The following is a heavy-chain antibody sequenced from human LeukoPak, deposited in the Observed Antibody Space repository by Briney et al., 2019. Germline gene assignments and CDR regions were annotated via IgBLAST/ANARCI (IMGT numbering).Heavy chain of an antibody. CDR1: GLNFDDSA. V-gene: IGHV3-43*02. J-gene: IGHJ4*02. CDR3: AKESGKFDY. Sequence: GGSLRLSCVASGLNFDDSAMHWVRQAQGKGLEWVSLISADGGSTFSADSVKGRFSISRDNSKNSLYLQMNSLRSEDTAMYYCAKESGKFDYWGQGTLVAVSS. CDR2: ISADGGST.